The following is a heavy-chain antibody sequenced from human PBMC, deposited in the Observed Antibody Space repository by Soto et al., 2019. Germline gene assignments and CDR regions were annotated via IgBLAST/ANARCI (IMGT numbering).Heavy chain of an antibody. J-gene: IGHJ4*02. D-gene: IGHD6-19*01. CDR1: GASISDDNW. Sequence: QVQLQESGPGLVKPSGTLSLACAVFGASISDDNWWSWVRQPPGKGLEWTGEIYRSGTTNYNSSLESRVTISMDKSRNQISLKLSSVAAADSAIYYCARHVGVPGTRGFDYWGQGTLVTVSS. V-gene: IGHV4-4*02. CDR2: IYRSGTT. CDR3: ARHVGVPGTRGFDY.